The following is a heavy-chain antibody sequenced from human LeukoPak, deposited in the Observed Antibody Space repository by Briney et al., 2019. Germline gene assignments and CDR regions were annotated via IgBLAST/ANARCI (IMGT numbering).Heavy chain of an antibody. CDR2: MSFDGKNT. V-gene: IGHV3-30*04. D-gene: IGHD3-10*01. J-gene: IGHJ4*02. Sequence: GGSLRLSCAASGFTFSTYVIHWVRQAPGKGLDWVAVMSFDGKNTYYADSVKGRFTVSRDNSKNTLYLQMNSLRPEDTAVYYCAREGFYGSGSSPTFYFDYWGQGTLVTVSS. CDR3: AREGFYGSGSSPTFYFDY. CDR1: GFTFSTYV.